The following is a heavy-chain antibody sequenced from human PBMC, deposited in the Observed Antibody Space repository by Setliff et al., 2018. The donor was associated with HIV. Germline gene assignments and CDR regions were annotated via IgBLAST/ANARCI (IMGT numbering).Heavy chain of an antibody. J-gene: IGHJ1*01. D-gene: IGHD6-19*01. CDR1: GGSISSDY. Sequence: ETLSLTCTVSGGSISSDYWGWIRQPPGRGLEWIGSIYYSGDTHYNPSLKSRVTISVDTSKNQFSLKLNSLTAADTAVYYCAKGGTSGWYSVLYFQHWGQGTLVTVSS. CDR3: AKGGTSGWYSVLYFQH. V-gene: IGHV4-39*07. CDR2: IYYSGDT.